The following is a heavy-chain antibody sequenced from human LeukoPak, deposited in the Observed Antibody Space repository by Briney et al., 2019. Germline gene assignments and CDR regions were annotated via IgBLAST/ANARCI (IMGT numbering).Heavy chain of an antibody. CDR1: GGSISGYY. Sequence: PSETLSLTCTVSGGSISGYYWSWIRQPPGKGLEWIGEINHSGSTNYNPSLKSRVTISVDTSKNQFSLKLSSVTAADTAVYYCARHRYDSSGYEDYWGQGTLVTVSS. V-gene: IGHV4-34*01. D-gene: IGHD3-22*01. J-gene: IGHJ4*02. CDR2: INHSGST. CDR3: ARHRYDSSGYEDY.